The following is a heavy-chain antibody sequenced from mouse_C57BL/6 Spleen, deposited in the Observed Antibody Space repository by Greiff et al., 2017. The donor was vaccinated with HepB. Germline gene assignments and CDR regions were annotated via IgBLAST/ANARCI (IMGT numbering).Heavy chain of an antibody. V-gene: IGHV1-81*01. CDR3: ARSLYDYDVDY. Sequence: QVQLQQSGAELARPGASVKLSCKASGYTFTSYGISWVKQRTGQGLEWIGEIYPRSGNTYYNEKLKGKATLTADKSSSTAYMELRSLTSEDSAVYFCARSLYDYDVDYWGQGTTLTVSS. CDR2: IYPRSGNT. D-gene: IGHD2-4*01. J-gene: IGHJ2*01. CDR1: GYTFTSYG.